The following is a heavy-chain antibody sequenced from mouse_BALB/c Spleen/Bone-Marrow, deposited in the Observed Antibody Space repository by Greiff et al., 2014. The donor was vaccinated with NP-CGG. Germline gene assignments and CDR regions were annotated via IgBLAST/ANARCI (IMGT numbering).Heavy chain of an antibody. D-gene: IGHD1-1*01. J-gene: IGHJ2*01. CDR2: IYPSDSYT. V-gene: IGHV1-69*02. Sequence: QVQLQHPGAELVRPGASVKLSCKASGYTFTSYWINWVKQRPGQGLERIGDIYPSDSYTNYNQKFKDKATLTVDKSSSTAYMQLSSPTSEDSAVYYCTRSYGSSYEYYFDYWGQGTTLTVSS. CDR1: GYTFTSYW. CDR3: TRSYGSSYEYYFDY.